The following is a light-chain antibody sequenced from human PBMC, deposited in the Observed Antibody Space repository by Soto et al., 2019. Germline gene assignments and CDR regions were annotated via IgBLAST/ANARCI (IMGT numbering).Light chain of an antibody. V-gene: IGLV1-47*01. CDR2: RNN. J-gene: IGLJ2*01. Sequence: QSALTQPPSASGTPGQRVTISFSGSSSNIGSNYVYWYQQLPGTAPKILIYRNNQRTSGVPDRFSGSKSGTSASLAISGLRSEDEAEYYCAAWDDSLSGHVVFGGVTQLTVL. CDR1: SSNIGSNY. CDR3: AAWDDSLSGHVV.